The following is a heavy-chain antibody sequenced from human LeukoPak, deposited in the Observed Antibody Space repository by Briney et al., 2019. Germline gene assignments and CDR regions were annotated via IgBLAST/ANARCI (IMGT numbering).Heavy chain of an antibody. CDR1: GFTFSSYS. CDR2: ISSSSSYI. CDR3: AKGGESGGSCYSVQH. J-gene: IGHJ1*01. V-gene: IGHV3-21*04. D-gene: IGHD2-15*01. Sequence: GGSLRLSCAASGFTFSSYSMNWVRQAPGKGLEWVSSISSSSSYIYYADSVKGRFTISRDNSKNTLYLQMNSLRAEDTAVYYCAKGGESGGSCYSVQHWGQGTLVTVSS.